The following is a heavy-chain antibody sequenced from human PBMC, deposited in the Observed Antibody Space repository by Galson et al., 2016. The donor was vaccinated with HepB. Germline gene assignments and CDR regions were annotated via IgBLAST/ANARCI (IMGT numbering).Heavy chain of an antibody. CDR2: ISPRSAFS. J-gene: IGHJ2*01. D-gene: IGHD1-1*01. CDR3: ARGGTRGILDWYFDL. Sequence: SLRLSCAASGFTFGDYYTGWIRQAPGKGLEWVSHISPRSAFSEYEDSVKGRVSISRDNANNSLSLQMDSLRVEDTAVYFCARGGTRGILDWYFDLWGRGTLVTVSS. CDR1: GFTFGDYY. V-gene: IGHV3-11*06.